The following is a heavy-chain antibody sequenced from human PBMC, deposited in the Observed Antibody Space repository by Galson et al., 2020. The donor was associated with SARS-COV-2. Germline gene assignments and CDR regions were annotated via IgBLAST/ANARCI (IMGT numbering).Heavy chain of an antibody. V-gene: IGHV4-34*01. J-gene: IGHJ4*02. D-gene: IGHD6-13*01. Sequence: SETLSLTCAVSGASLSGYSWNWIRQPPEKGLEWIGEINQSGNTNYNPSLRSRVTISVDTSKNQFSLKLTSVTAADTAFYYCARVASAAGISGGFDYWGQGALVTVSS. CDR2: INQSGNT. CDR3: ARVASAAGISGGFDY. CDR1: GASLSGYS.